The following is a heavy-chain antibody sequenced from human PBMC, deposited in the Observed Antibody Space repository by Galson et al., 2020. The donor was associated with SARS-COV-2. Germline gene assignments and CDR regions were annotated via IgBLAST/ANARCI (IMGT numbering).Heavy chain of an antibody. J-gene: IGHJ6*02. D-gene: IGHD2-2*01. CDR3: ARGYCSSSSSYRNFVMDV. V-gene: IGHV1-69*06. CDR1: GGTFSSYA. Sequence: SVKVSCKASGGTFSSYAISWVRQAPGQGLEWMGGIIPIFGTANYAQKFQGRVTITADKSTSTAYMELSSLRSEDTAVYYCARGYCSSSSSYRNFVMDVWSQGTTVTVSS. CDR2: IIPIFGTA.